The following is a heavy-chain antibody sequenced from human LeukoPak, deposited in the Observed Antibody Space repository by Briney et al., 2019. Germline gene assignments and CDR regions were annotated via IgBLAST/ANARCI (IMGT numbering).Heavy chain of an antibody. D-gene: IGHD5-18*01. Sequence: ASVKVSCRASGYTLTSYYIHWVRQAPGQGLEWMGIINPSGGSTSYAQKFQGRVTMTRDTSTRTVYMELSRLRSEDTAVYYCARARGYSYGYVPGLDYWGQGTLVTVSS. V-gene: IGHV1-46*01. CDR2: INPSGGST. J-gene: IGHJ4*02. CDR1: GYTLTSYY. CDR3: ARARGYSYGYVPGLDY.